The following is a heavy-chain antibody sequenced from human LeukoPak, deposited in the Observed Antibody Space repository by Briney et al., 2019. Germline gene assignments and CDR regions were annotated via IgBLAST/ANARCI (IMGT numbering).Heavy chain of an antibody. J-gene: IGHJ6*03. CDR2: ISGSGGST. CDR3: AKAANQYYYYYFYYMDV. V-gene: IGHV3-23*01. CDR1: GFTFSSYG. D-gene: IGHD1-14*01. Sequence: PGGSLRLSCAASGFTFSSYGMSRVRQAPGKGLEWVSAISGSGGSTYYADSVKGRFTISRDNSKNTLYLQMNSLRVEDTAVYYCAKAANQYYYYYFYYMDVWGKGTTVTVSS.